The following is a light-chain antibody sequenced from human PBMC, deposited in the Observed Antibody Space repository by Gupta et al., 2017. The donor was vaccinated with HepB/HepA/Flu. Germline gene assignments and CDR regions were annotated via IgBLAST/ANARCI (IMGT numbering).Light chain of an antibody. CDR2: GAT. CDR3: QQYGSSPYT. CDR1: PSVSSTY. V-gene: IGKV3-20*01. J-gene: IGKJ2*01. Sequence: EIVLTQSPGTLSLSPGERATLSCRASPSVSSTYLAWYQQKPGQAPRLLIYGATSRATGNPDRFSGSGSGTDFTLTISRLEPEDFAVYYCQQYGSSPYTFGQGTNLEIK.